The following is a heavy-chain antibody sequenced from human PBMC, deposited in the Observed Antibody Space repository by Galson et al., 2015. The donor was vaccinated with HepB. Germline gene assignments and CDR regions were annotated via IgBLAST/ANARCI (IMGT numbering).Heavy chain of an antibody. Sequence: SLRLSCAASGFTFSSYGMHWVRQAPGKGLEWVAVISYDGSNKYYADSVKGRFTISRDNSKNTLYLQMNSLRAEDTAVYYCAKDGPERGAFDIWGQGTMVTVSS. CDR1: GFTFSSYG. J-gene: IGHJ3*02. D-gene: IGHD1-14*01. CDR2: ISYDGSNK. CDR3: AKDGPERGAFDI. V-gene: IGHV3-30*18.